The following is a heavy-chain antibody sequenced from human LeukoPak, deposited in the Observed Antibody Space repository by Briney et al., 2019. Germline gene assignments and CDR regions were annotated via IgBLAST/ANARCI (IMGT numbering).Heavy chain of an antibody. V-gene: IGHV4-4*07. Sequence: SETLSLTCTVSGGSINDYDWTWIRQPAGKGLEWIGRIYASGSTNYNPSLKSRVTMSVDKSNNQFSLTLSSVTAADTAVYYCTRYDVYYYGMDVWGQGTTVTVSS. CDR2: IYASGST. CDR3: TRYDVYYYGMDV. J-gene: IGHJ6*02. CDR1: GGSINDYD. D-gene: IGHD1-1*01.